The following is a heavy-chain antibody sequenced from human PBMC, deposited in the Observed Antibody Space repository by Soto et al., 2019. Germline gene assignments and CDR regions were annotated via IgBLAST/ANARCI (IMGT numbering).Heavy chain of an antibody. CDR1: GGSFSGYY. CDR2: INHSGST. D-gene: IGHD5-18*01. V-gene: IGHV4-34*01. Sequence: SETLSLTCAVYGGSFSGYYWSWIRQPPGKGLEWIGEINHSGSTNYNPSLKSRVTISVDTSKNQFSRKLSSVTAADTAVYYCARGPDTAMVSDYWGQGTLVTVSS. J-gene: IGHJ4*02. CDR3: ARGPDTAMVSDY.